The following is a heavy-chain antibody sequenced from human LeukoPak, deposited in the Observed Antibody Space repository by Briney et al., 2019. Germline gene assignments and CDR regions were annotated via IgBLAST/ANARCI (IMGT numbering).Heavy chain of an antibody. V-gene: IGHV3-7*05. J-gene: IGHJ4*02. D-gene: IGHD4-17*01. CDR1: GFTVSDNY. CDR2: IEKDGSQK. CDR3: ARDYADY. Sequence: PGGSLRLSCAASGFTVSDNYMTWVRQAPGKGLEWVANIEKDGSQKYYVDSVKGRFTISRDNAKNSLYLQMNSLRVEDTAVYYCARDYADYWGQGTLVTVSS.